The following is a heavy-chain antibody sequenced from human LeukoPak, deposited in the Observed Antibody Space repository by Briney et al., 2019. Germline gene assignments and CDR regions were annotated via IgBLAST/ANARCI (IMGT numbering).Heavy chain of an antibody. J-gene: IGHJ4*02. Sequence: PGGSLRLSCAASGSTFSSYGMHWVRQAPGKGLEWVAVIWYDGSNKYYADSVKGRFTISRDNSKNTLYLQMNSLRAEDTAVYYCAKDLGPNSSSWYYFDYWGQGTLVTVSS. CDR3: AKDLGPNSSSWYYFDY. V-gene: IGHV3-33*06. CDR1: GSTFSSYG. CDR2: IWYDGSNK. D-gene: IGHD6-13*01.